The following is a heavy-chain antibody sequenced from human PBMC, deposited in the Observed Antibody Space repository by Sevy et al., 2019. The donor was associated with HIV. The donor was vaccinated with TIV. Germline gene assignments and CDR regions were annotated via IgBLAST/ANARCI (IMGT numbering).Heavy chain of an antibody. V-gene: IGHV3-30*18. Sequence: GGSLRLSCAASGFTFSRNGMHWVRQVPGKGLEWVALISYDGDSKNYADSVKGRFTISRDNSKNTVYLHMNSLRSEDTAVYYCEKESVSWYLDFWGQGTLVTVSS. D-gene: IGHD6-13*01. CDR3: EKESVSWYLDF. CDR1: GFTFSRNG. J-gene: IGHJ4*02. CDR2: ISYDGDSK.